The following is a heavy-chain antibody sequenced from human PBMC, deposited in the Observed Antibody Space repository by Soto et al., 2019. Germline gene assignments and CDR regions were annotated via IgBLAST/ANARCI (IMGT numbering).Heavy chain of an antibody. CDR1: RFTFSSYS. Sequence: GGSLRLSCAASRFTFSSYSMNWVRQAPGKGLEWVSSISSTSSYIYYADSVTGRYTISRDNAKNSLYLQMNSLRAEDTAVYYCARANGDYTYFDYWGQGSLVTVS. J-gene: IGHJ4*02. D-gene: IGHD4-17*01. CDR2: ISSTSSYI. CDR3: ARANGDYTYFDY. V-gene: IGHV3-21*01.